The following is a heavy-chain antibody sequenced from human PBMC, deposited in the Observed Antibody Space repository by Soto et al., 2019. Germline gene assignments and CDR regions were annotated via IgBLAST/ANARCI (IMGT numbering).Heavy chain of an antibody. J-gene: IGHJ4*02. V-gene: IGHV4-59*01. CDR2: IFYTGRV. D-gene: IGHD3-16*01. Sequence: PSETLALTCTDSGASLSNYYGSWIRQPPGKGLEYIGYIFYTGRVDYNPSLKSRVTMSVDTSNNQFSLKLTSVTAADTAIYYCARSGHRFGGVFWGQGILVTVSS. CDR3: ARSGHRFGGVF. CDR1: GASLSNYY.